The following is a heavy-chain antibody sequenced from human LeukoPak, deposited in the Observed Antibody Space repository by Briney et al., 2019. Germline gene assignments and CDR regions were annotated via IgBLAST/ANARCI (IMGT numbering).Heavy chain of an antibody. CDR3: VREARGYHYTYFDY. V-gene: IGHV3-13*01. Sequence: GGSLRLSCTASGFTLGGHDMHWVRQTTGDGLEWIAAVSAGHHAFYAGSVKGRFTVSREDAKNSLYLQMNSLRAGDTAVYYCVREARGYHYTYFDYWGQGSLVTVSS. CDR1: GFTLGGHD. J-gene: IGHJ4*02. D-gene: IGHD5-18*01. CDR2: VSAGHHA.